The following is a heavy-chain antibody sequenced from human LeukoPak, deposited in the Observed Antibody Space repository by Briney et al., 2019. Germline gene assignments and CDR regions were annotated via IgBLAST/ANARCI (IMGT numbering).Heavy chain of an antibody. D-gene: IGHD6-13*01. CDR2: ISWNSGSI. CDR3: AKDGSSSWANWFDP. V-gene: IGHV3-9*01. CDR1: GFTFDDYA. J-gene: IGHJ5*02. Sequence: GGSLRLSCAASGFTFDDYAMHWVRQAPGKGLEWVSGISWNSGSIGYADSVKGRFTISRDNAKNSLYLQVNSLRAEDTALYYCAKDGSSSWANWFDPWGQGTLVTVSS.